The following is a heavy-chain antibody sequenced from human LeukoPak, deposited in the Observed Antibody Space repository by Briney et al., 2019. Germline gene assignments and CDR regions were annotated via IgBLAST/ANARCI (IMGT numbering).Heavy chain of an antibody. CDR3: ARAAAGDAFDI. Sequence: GRSLRLSCAASGFTFSSYAMHWVRQAPGKGLEWVAVISYDGSNKYYADSVKGRFTISRDNSKNTLYLQMNSLRAEDTAVYYCARAAAGDAFDIWGQGTMVTVSS. V-gene: IGHV3-30-3*01. CDR2: ISYDGSNK. CDR1: GFTFSSYA. J-gene: IGHJ3*02. D-gene: IGHD6-13*01.